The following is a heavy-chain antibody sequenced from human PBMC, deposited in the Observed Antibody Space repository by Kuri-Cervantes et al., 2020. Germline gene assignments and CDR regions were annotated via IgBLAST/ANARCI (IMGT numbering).Heavy chain of an antibody. J-gene: IGHJ3*02. V-gene: IGHV4-59*01. CDR2: IYYSGST. CDR1: GGSISSYY. Sequence: SETLSLTCIVSGGSISSYYWSWIRQPPGKGLEWIGYIYYSGSTNYNPSLKSRVTISVDTSKNQFSLKLSSVTAADTAVYYCARTNDAFDIWGQGTMVTVSS. CDR3: ARTNDAFDI.